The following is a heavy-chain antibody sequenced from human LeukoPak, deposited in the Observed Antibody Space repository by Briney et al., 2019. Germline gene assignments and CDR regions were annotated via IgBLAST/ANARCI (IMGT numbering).Heavy chain of an antibody. CDR2: IYTSGST. V-gene: IGHV4-4*07. Sequence: SETLSLTCTVSGGSISSYYWSWIRQPAGKGLEWIGRIYTSGSTNYNPSLKSRVTMSVDTSKNQFSLKLSSVTAADTAVYHCARAPTTYGGNPNWYFDLWGRGTLVTVSS. J-gene: IGHJ2*01. CDR3: ARAPTTYGGNPNWYFDL. CDR1: GGSISSYY. D-gene: IGHD4-23*01.